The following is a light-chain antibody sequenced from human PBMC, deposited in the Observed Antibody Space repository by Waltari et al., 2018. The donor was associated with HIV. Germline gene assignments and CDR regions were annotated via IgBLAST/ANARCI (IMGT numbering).Light chain of an antibody. J-gene: IGLJ2*01. Sequence: QSALTQPASVSGSPGQSITVSCTGTSSDVGGFNYVSWYQHHPGKAPKRLIDDVSERPSGGSERYAGSKSGNTASLTISGLRAEDEADYYCVSYTSSNTLVFGGGTKLTVL. CDR2: DVS. CDR1: SSDVGGFNY. V-gene: IGLV2-14*03. CDR3: VSYTSSNTLV.